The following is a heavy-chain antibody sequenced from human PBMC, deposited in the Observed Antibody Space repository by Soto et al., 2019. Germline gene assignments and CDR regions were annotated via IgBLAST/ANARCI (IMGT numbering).Heavy chain of an antibody. D-gene: IGHD6-13*01. CDR2: IYPGDSDT. CDR1: GYSFTSYW. V-gene: IGHV5-51*01. Sequence: PGESLKISCKGSGYSFTSYWIGWVRQMPGKGLEWMGIIYPGDSDTRYSPSFQGQVTISADKSISTAYLQWSSLKASDTAMYYCATHGSSWPRVRNWFDPWGQGTLVTVSS. J-gene: IGHJ5*02. CDR3: ATHGSSWPRVRNWFDP.